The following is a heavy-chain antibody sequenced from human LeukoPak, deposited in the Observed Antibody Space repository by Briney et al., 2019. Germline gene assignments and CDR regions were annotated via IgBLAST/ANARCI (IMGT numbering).Heavy chain of an antibody. V-gene: IGHV3-7*03. CDR3: ATIVATIGLDY. CDR2: IKQDGSEK. D-gene: IGHD5-12*01. CDR1: GFTFSSYW. Sequence: GGSLRLSCAASGFTFSSYWMSWVRQAPGKGLEWVANIKQDGSEKYYVDSVKGRFTISRDNAKNSLYLQMNSPRSEDTAVYYCATIVATIGLDYWGQGTLVTVSS. J-gene: IGHJ4*02.